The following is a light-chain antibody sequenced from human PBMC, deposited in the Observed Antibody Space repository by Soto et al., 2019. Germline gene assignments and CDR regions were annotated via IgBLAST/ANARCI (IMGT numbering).Light chain of an antibody. V-gene: IGKV1-39*01. CDR2: AAS. CDR3: QQSYSTSIT. Sequence: DIQMNQSPSSLSASVGDRVTITCRASQSISSYLNWYQQKPGKAPKLLIYAASSLQSGVPSRFSGSGSGTDFTLTISSLQPEDFATYYCQQSYSTSITFGQGTRLAI. CDR1: QSISSY. J-gene: IGKJ5*01.